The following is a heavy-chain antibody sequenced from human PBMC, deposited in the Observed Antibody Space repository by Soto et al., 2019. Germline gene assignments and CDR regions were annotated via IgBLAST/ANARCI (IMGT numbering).Heavy chain of an antibody. Sequence: SETLSLTCTVSGGSVSSGSYYWSWIRQPPGKGLEWIGYIYYSGSTNYNPSLKSRVTISVDTSKNQFSLKLSSVTAADTAVYYCAREDLVSVGATTFDIWGQGTMVTVSS. V-gene: IGHV4-61*01. CDR1: GGSVSSGSYY. J-gene: IGHJ3*02. D-gene: IGHD1-26*01. CDR3: AREDLVSVGATTFDI. CDR2: IYYSGST.